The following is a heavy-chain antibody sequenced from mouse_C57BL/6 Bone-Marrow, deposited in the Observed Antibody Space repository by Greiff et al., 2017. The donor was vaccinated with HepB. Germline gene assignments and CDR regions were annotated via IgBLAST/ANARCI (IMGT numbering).Heavy chain of an antibody. CDR1: GFSFNTYA. Sequence: EVQRVESGGGLVQPKGSLKLSCAASGFSFNTYAMNWVRQAPGKGLEWVARIRSKSNNYATYYADSVKDRFTISRDDSESMLYLQMNNLKTEYTAMYYFVRHCYYYGSGSAMDYWGQGTSVTVSS. CDR3: VRHCYYYGSGSAMDY. CDR2: IRSKSNNYAT. J-gene: IGHJ4*01. V-gene: IGHV10-1*01. D-gene: IGHD1-1*01.